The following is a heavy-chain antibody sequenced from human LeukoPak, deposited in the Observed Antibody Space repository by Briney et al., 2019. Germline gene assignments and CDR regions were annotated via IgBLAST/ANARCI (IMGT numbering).Heavy chain of an antibody. Sequence: PGGSLRLSCAASGFTFSGYWMSWVRQAPGKGLEWVGNIKQDGSEKYYVDSVKGRFTISRDNAKNSLYLQMNSLRAEDTAVYYCAREYLYSSSWYPDVWGKGTTVTISS. CDR2: IKQDGSEK. CDR3: AREYLYSSSWYPDV. V-gene: IGHV3-7*01. D-gene: IGHD6-13*01. CDR1: GFTFSGYW. J-gene: IGHJ6*04.